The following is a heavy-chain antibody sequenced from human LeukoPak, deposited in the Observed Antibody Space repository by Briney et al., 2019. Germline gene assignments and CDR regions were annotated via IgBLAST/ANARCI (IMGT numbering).Heavy chain of an antibody. CDR1: GYSISSGYY. D-gene: IGHD4-23*01. CDR3: ARATVITRYFDY. V-gene: IGHV4-38-2*02. Sequence: PSETLSLTCTVSGYSISSGYYRGWIRQPPGKGLEWIGYIYYSGSTNYNPSLKSRVTISVDTSKNQFSLKLSSVTAADTAVYYCARATVITRYFDYWGQGTLVTVSS. J-gene: IGHJ4*02. CDR2: IYYSGST.